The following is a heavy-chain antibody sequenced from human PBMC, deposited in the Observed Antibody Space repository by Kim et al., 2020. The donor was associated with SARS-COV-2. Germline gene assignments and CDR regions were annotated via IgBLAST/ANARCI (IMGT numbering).Heavy chain of an antibody. V-gene: IGHV3-72*01. CDR2: SRNRANSYTT. J-gene: IGHJ4*02. Sequence: GGSLRLSCAASGLIFSHYYINWVRPAPGRGLEWIGRSRNRANSYTTDYAASVKGRLIISRDDSKNSLYLQINSLKSEDTAVYYCATEGQDPGPDFDHRGQGTLVTVSS. CDR3: ATEGQDPGPDFDH. D-gene: IGHD2-15*01. CDR1: GLIFSHYY.